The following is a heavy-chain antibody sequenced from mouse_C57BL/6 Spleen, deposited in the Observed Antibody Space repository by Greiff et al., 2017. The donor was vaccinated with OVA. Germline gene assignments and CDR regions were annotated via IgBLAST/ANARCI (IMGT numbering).Heavy chain of an antibody. J-gene: IGHJ3*01. CDR1: GYSFTGYY. CDR2: INPSTGGT. Sequence: VQLQQSGPELVKPGASVKISCKASGYSFTGYYMHWVKQSSEKSLEWIGEINPSTGGTSYNQKFKGKATLTVDKSSSTAYMQLKSLTSEDSAVYYCARDSSGSFAYWGQGTLVTVSA. D-gene: IGHD3-2*02. CDR3: ARDSSGSFAY. V-gene: IGHV1-43*01.